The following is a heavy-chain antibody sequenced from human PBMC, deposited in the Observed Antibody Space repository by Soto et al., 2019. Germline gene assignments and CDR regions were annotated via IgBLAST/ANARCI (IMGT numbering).Heavy chain of an antibody. CDR2: IYYSGST. Sequence: SETLSLTCTVSGGSISSYYWSWIRQPPGKGLEWIGYIYYSGSTNYNPSLKSRVTISVDTSKNQFPLKLSSVTAADTAVYYCARGTYIAAADNDENNGGYYYYGMDVWGQGTTVTVSS. D-gene: IGHD6-13*01. J-gene: IGHJ6*02. CDR1: GGSISSYY. CDR3: ARGTYIAAADNDENNGGYYYYGMDV. V-gene: IGHV4-59*01.